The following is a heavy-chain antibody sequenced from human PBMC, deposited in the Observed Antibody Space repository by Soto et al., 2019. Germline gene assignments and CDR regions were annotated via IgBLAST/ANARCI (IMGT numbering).Heavy chain of an antibody. Sequence: PSETLSLTCTVSGGSVSSGSYYWSWIRQPPRKGLEWIGYIYYSGSTNYNPSLKGRVTISVDTSKNQFSLKLSSVTAADTAVYYCARTYPHYFGSGSYYNDAFDIWGQGTTVTVSS. D-gene: IGHD3-10*01. CDR3: ARTYPHYFGSGSYYNDAFDI. CDR2: IYYSGST. V-gene: IGHV4-61*01. J-gene: IGHJ3*02. CDR1: GGSVSSGSYY.